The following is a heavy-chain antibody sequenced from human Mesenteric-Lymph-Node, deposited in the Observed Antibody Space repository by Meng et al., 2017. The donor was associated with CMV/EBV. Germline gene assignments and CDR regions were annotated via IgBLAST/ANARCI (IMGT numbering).Heavy chain of an antibody. Sequence: GESLKISCAASGFTFSSYGMHWVRQAPGKGLEWVAFIRYDGSNKYYADSVKGRFTISRDNSKNTLYLQMNSLRAEDTAVYYCAKDSGIKQWLVRGVFDYWGQGTLVTVSS. CDR3: AKDSGIKQWLVRGVFDY. CDR1: GFTFSSYG. V-gene: IGHV3-30*02. D-gene: IGHD6-19*01. J-gene: IGHJ4*02. CDR2: IRYDGSNK.